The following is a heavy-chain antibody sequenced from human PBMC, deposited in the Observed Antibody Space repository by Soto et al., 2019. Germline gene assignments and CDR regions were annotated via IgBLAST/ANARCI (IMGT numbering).Heavy chain of an antibody. D-gene: IGHD5-18*01. J-gene: IGHJ6*02. V-gene: IGHV4-39*01. Sequence: SETLSLTSPVSGGYISSSSYYWGWIRQPPGKGLEWIGSIYYSGSTYYNPSLKSRVTISVDTSKNQFSLKLSSVTAADTAVYYCACIFSGGYGYGFYYYGMDVWGQGTTVTVSS. CDR3: ACIFSGGYGYGFYYYGMDV. CDR2: IYYSGST. CDR1: GGYISSSSYY.